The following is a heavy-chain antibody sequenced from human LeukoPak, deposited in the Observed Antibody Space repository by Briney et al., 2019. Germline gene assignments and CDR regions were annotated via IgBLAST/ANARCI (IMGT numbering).Heavy chain of an antibody. CDR3: ARDPDYGDPGPFWDY. CDR2: INQDGSGR. Sequence: GGSLRLSCVASGFTFSTYWMSWVRQAPGKGLEWVANINQDGSGRYHVDSVKGRITISRDNAKNSLYLQMNSLGAEDTAVYYCARDPDYGDPGPFWDYWGQGTLVTVSS. D-gene: IGHD4-17*01. J-gene: IGHJ4*02. V-gene: IGHV3-7*01. CDR1: GFTFSTYW.